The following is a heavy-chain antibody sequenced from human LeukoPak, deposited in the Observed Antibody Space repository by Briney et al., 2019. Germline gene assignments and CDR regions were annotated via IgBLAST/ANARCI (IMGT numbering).Heavy chain of an antibody. Sequence: SETLSLTCAVSGGSISSISYYWGWIRQPPGKGLEWIGSMYHNGSTYYNPSLKSRATISVDTSKNQFSLKLTSVTAADTAVYYCARSYASSWYWNWFDPWGQGTLVTVSS. CDR1: GGSISSISYY. D-gene: IGHD6-13*01. CDR2: MYHNGST. CDR3: ARSYASSWYWNWFDP. V-gene: IGHV4-39*01. J-gene: IGHJ5*02.